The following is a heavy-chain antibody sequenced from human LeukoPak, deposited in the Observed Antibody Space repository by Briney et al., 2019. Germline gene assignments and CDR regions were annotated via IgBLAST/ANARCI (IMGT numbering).Heavy chain of an antibody. CDR2: IYYSGST. V-gene: IGHV4-59*12. CDR3: ARERIQLWLHAFDI. D-gene: IGHD5-18*01. Sequence: SETLSLTCTVSGGSISSYYWSWIRQPPGKGLEWIGYIYYSGSTYYNPSLKSRVTISVDTSKNQFSLKLSSVTAADTAVYYCARERIQLWLHAFDIWGQGTMVTVSS. CDR1: GGSISSYY. J-gene: IGHJ3*02.